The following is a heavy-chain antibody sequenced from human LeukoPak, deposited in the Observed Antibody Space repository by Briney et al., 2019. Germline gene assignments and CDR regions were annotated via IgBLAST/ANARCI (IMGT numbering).Heavy chain of an antibody. CDR2: ISAYNGNT. V-gene: IGHV1-18*01. D-gene: IGHD2-2*01. CDR1: GYTFSNYG. CDR3: ARDREYCSGTSCYDFYSYYYMDV. Sequence: ASVKVSCKASGYTFSNYGISWVRQAPGQGLEWMGWISAYNGNTNYAQNLQGRVTMTTDTSTSTAYMELRSLRSDDTAVYYCARDREYCSGTSCYDFYSYYYMDVWGKGTTVTVSS. J-gene: IGHJ6*03.